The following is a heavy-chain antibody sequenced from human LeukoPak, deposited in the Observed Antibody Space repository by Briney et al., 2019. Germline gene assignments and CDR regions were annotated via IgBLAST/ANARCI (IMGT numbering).Heavy chain of an antibody. Sequence: PSETLSLTCAVYGGSFGGYYWSWIRQPPGKGLEWIGEINDSGSSNYIPSLKSRVTMSVDRSKNQFSLWLSSVTAADTAMYFCAREEMPGKFDYWGQGILVTVSS. CDR3: AREEMPGKFDY. CDR2: INDSGSS. J-gene: IGHJ4*02. CDR1: GGSFGGYY. V-gene: IGHV4-34*01. D-gene: IGHD1-26*01.